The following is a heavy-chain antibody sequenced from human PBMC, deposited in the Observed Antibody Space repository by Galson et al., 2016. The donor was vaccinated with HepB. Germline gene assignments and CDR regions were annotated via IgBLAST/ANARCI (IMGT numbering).Heavy chain of an antibody. J-gene: IGHJ6*02. CDR1: GMYFSLYS. Sequence: SLRLSCAASGMYFSLYSMNWVRQAPGKGLEWISYISGNSGTIYYADSAKGRFTISRDKAGNSLFLQMSSLRDDDTAIYYCARSGIAVSLYGMDVWGQGTSVTVS. CDR3: ARSGIAVSLYGMDV. V-gene: IGHV3-48*02. CDR2: ISGNSGTI. D-gene: IGHD6-19*01.